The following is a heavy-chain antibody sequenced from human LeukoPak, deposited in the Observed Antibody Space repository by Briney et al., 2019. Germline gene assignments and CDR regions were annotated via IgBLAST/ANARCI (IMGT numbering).Heavy chain of an antibody. Sequence: PGGSLRLSCAASGFTFSSYGMHWVRQAPGKGLEWVANIKQDGSEKYYVDSVKGRFTISRDNAKNSLYLQMNSLRAEDTAVYYCAPEWYYYDSSGYYYFDYWGQGTLVTVSS. CDR1: GFTFSSYG. CDR2: IKQDGSEK. V-gene: IGHV3-7*01. CDR3: APEWYYYDSSGYYYFDY. J-gene: IGHJ4*02. D-gene: IGHD3-22*01.